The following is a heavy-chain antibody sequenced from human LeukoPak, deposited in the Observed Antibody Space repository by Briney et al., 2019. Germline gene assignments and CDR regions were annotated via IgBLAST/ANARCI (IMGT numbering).Heavy chain of an antibody. Sequence: ASVKVSCKASGYTFTNYYIHCVRQAPGQGLEWMGIIDPSGGSTSYAQKFQGRVTMTRDMSTSTVYMELNSLRAEDTAVYYCARASDSSSGYFDCWGQGTLVTVSS. D-gene: IGHD6-6*01. V-gene: IGHV1-46*01. CDR3: ARASDSSSGYFDC. J-gene: IGHJ4*02. CDR1: GYTFTNYY. CDR2: IDPSGGST.